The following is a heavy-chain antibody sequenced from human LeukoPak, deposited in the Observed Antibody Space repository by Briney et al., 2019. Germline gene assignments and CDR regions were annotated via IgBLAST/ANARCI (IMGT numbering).Heavy chain of an antibody. CDR3: AKSSTFYYYYSMDV. Sequence: GGSLRLSCAASGYTFSSYAMSWVRQAPGKGLEWVSAIGGSGGSTYYADSVKGGFTISRDNSKNTLYLQMNSLRAEDTAVYYCAKSSTFYYYYSMDVWGKGTTVTVSS. V-gene: IGHV3-23*01. J-gene: IGHJ6*03. CDR1: GYTFSSYA. CDR2: IGGSGGST.